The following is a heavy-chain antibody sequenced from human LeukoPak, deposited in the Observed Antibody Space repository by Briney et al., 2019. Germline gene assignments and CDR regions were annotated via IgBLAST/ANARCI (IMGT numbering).Heavy chain of an antibody. Sequence: ASVKVSCKASGGTFSSYAISWVRQAPGQGLEWMGGIIPIFGTANYAQKFQGRVTITADESTSTAYMELSSLRSEDTAVYYCARDITLGGSSGYYPTWGQGTLVTVSS. CDR3: ARDITLGGSSGYYPT. D-gene: IGHD3-22*01. V-gene: IGHV1-69*13. CDR2: IIPIFGTA. J-gene: IGHJ5*02. CDR1: GGTFSSYA.